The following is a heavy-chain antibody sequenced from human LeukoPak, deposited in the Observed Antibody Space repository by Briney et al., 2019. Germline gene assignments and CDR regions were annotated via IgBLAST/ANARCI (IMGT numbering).Heavy chain of an antibody. Sequence: GGSLRLSCAVSGVNFSSYWMSWVRQAPGRGLEWVANIKQDGSEEYYVDSVKGRFTISTDNAKNSLYLQMNSLRAEDTAVYYCARDAYYDFWSGYPRYFDYWGQGTLVTVSS. D-gene: IGHD3-3*01. V-gene: IGHV3-7*01. J-gene: IGHJ4*02. CDR2: IKQDGSEE. CDR1: GVNFSSYW. CDR3: ARDAYYDFWSGYPRYFDY.